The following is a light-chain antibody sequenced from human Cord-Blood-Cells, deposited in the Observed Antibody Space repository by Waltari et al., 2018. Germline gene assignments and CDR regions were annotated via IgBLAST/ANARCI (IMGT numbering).Light chain of an antibody. V-gene: IGKV4-1*01. J-gene: IGKJ3*01. CDR3: QQYYSTPLT. Sequence: DIVMTQSPDSLAVSLGERATINCKSSQSVLYSSNNKNHLTWYQQKPGQPPKLHIYWASNRXSXXXSRFSGSGSGADFTLTISSLQAEDVAVYYCQQYYSTPLTFGPGTKVDIK. CDR2: WAS. CDR1: QSVLYSSNNKNH.